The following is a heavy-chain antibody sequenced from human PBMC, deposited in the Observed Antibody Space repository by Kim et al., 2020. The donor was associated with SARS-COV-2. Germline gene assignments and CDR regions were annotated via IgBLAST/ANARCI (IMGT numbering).Heavy chain of an antibody. CDR3: ARGGWTRKAVAGAGYWFDP. J-gene: IGHJ5*02. Sequence: SVKVSCKASGGTFSNYAISWVRQAPGQGLEWMGGIIPIFGTTNYAQRFGAANYAQKFQGRVTITADESTSTAYMELSSLRFEDTAVYYCARGGWTRKAVAGAGYWFDPWGQGTLVTVSS. CDR2: IIPIFGTTNYAQRFGAA. V-gene: IGHV1-69*13. D-gene: IGHD6-19*01. CDR1: GGTFSNYA.